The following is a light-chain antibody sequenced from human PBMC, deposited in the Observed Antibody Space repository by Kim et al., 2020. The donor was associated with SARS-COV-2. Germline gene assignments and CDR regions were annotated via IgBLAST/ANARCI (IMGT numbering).Light chain of an antibody. J-gene: IGLJ3*02. CDR3: TAWDDTRVWV. CDR1: ISNDQNND. V-gene: IGLV1-47*01. Sequence: PGQWVTISSSGAISNDQNNDEDWFQQLRGLAARHLLVRNDQRTSTVPARFAGYTSGATASLPISGLMFEDEADDYCTAWDDTRVWVFGGGTQVTVL. CDR2: RND.